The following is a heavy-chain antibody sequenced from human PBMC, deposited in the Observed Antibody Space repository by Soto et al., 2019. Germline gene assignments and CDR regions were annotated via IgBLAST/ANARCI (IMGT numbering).Heavy chain of an antibody. Sequence: QLQLQESGPGLVKPSETLSLNCSVSGGSIRSSHYYWGWIRQPPGKGLEYIGSIFHSGSTYYNPSLQNRVTISVDTYKNKFSLQLNSVTTADTAVYYCSRLNDYGEYLQHWGQGALVTVSS. J-gene: IGHJ1*01. CDR1: GGSIRSSHYY. V-gene: IGHV4-39*01. CDR2: IFHSGST. CDR3: SRLNDYGEYLQH. D-gene: IGHD4-17*01.